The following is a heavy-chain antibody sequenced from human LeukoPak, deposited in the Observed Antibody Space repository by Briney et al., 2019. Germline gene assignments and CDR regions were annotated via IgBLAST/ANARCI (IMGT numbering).Heavy chain of an antibody. CDR3: ARAGVYDFWSGYFDY. V-gene: IGHV4-4*07. CDR2: IYTSGST. Sequence: SETLSLTCTVSGGSISSYYWRWIRRPAGKVLEWIGRIYTSGSTNYNPSLKSRVTMSVDTSKNQFSLKLSSVTAADTAVYYCARAGVYDFWSGYFDYWGQGSLVTVSS. D-gene: IGHD3-3*01. CDR1: GGSISSYY. J-gene: IGHJ4*02.